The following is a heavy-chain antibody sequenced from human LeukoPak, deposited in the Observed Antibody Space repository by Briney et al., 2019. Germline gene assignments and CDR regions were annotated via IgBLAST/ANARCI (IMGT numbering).Heavy chain of an antibody. Sequence: SETLSLTCTVSGGSISSSAYYWGWIRQPQGKGLEWIGSIYYSGSTNYNPSLKSRVTISVDTSKNQFSLKLSSVTAADTAVYYCARALPGSVGFYYYYYYMDVWGKGTTVTISS. J-gene: IGHJ6*03. V-gene: IGHV4-39*07. CDR2: IYYSGST. D-gene: IGHD4-23*01. CDR1: GGSISSSAYY. CDR3: ARALPGSVGFYYYYYYMDV.